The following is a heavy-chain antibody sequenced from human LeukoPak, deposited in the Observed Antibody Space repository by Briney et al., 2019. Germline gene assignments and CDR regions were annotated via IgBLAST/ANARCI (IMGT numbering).Heavy chain of an antibody. CDR3: ARGGWRDYFDY. V-gene: IGHV4-4*07. CDR2: IYISGST. Sequence: SDTLSLTCTVSGASISSYYCSWTRHPAGEGLEWIGRIYISGSTTYHPSLKSRVTMSVDPSNNQFSLKLSAVTAADTAVDYCARGGWRDYFDYWGQGTLVTVSS. CDR1: GASISSYY. J-gene: IGHJ4*02. D-gene: IGHD1-26*01.